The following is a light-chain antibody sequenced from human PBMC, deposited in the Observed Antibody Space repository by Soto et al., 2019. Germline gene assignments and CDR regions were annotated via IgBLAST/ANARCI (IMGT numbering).Light chain of an antibody. CDR1: SSNVGDYNL. CDR3: CSYAGIDTFVL. V-gene: IGLV2-23*01. CDR2: EGN. J-gene: IGLJ3*02. Sequence: QSVLTQPASVSGSPGQSITISCTGTSSNVGDYNLVSWYQQHPGKAPKLIIYEGNSRPSGVSSRFSGSKSGNTASLTISGLQAEDEGDYYCCSYAGIDTFVLFGGGTKLPVL.